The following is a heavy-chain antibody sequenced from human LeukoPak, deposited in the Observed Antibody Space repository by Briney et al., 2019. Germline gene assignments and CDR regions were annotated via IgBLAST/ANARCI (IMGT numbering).Heavy chain of an antibody. CDR3: AKGHHGSGTYMAFDI. CDR2: ISGSGGST. V-gene: IGHV3-23*01. J-gene: IGHJ3*02. Sequence: GGSLRLSCAASGFTFSSYAMSWVRQAPGKGLEWVSGISGSGGSTYHADSVKGRFTIFRDNSKNTLYLQMNSLRAEDTAVYYCAKGHHGSGTYMAFDIWGQGTVVTVSS. CDR1: GFTFSSYA. D-gene: IGHD3-10*01.